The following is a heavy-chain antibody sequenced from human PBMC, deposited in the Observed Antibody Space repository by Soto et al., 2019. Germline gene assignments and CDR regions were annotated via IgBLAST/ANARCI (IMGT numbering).Heavy chain of an antibody. V-gene: IGHV1-18*01. D-gene: IGHD1-26*01. CDR3: ARDRGSYALDS. CDR2: ISANNGNT. Sequence: QVKLVQSVAEVKKPGASVKVSCKASGYTFTSYGIIWVRQAPGQGLEWKGWISANNGNTNYAQKLQGRGTMTTDTSTSTAYMEMRSLRSDDTAVYYCARDRGSYALDSWGQGTLVTVSS. J-gene: IGHJ4*02. CDR1: GYTFTSYG.